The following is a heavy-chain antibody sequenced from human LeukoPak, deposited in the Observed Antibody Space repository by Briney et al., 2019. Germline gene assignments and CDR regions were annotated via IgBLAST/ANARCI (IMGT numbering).Heavy chain of an antibody. CDR3: ATGTLTFGGVIVDPFDY. Sequence: ASVKVSCKASGYTFTSYDINWVRQATGQGLEWMGWMNPNSGNTGYAQKFQGRVTMTRNTSISTAYMELSSLRSEDTAVYYCATGTLTFGGVIVDPFDYWGQGTLVTVSS. CDR2: MNPNSGNT. CDR1: GYTFTSYD. D-gene: IGHD3-16*02. J-gene: IGHJ4*02. V-gene: IGHV1-8*01.